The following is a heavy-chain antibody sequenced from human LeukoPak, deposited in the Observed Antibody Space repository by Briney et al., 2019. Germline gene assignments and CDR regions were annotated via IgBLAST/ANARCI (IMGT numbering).Heavy chain of an antibody. J-gene: IGHJ4*02. V-gene: IGHV1-46*04. Sequence: ASVTVSCTASGYTFTSYYMHWVRQAPGQGLEWMGVINPSGGSTNYAQTVQGRFTITRDISTSTLYMELSSLRSEDTAVYYCGRADVVEPAAIKGYWGQGDLVTVSS. CDR1: GYTFTSYY. CDR2: INPSGGST. CDR3: GRADVVEPAAIKGY. D-gene: IGHD2-2*02.